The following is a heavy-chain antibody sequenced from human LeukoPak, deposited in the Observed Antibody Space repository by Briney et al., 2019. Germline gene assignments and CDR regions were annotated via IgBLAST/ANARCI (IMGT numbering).Heavy chain of an antibody. CDR2: ISSSSSYI. V-gene: IGHV3-21*01. CDR1: GFTFSSYW. D-gene: IGHD3-22*01. Sequence: PGGSLRLSCAASGFTFSSYWMSWVRQAPGKGLEWVSSISSSSSYIYYADSVKGRFTISRDNAKNSLYLQMNSLRAEDTAVYYCARDASVRPYYYDSSGYYGTSGAFDIWGQGTMVTVSS. J-gene: IGHJ3*02. CDR3: ARDASVRPYYYDSSGYYGTSGAFDI.